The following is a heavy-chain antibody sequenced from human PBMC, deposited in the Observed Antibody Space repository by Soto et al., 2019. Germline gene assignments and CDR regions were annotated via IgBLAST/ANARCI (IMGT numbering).Heavy chain of an antibody. CDR2: INGDGSDI. J-gene: IGHJ5*02. Sequence: GGSLRLSCGASGFAFSNYWMHWVRQVPGKGLVWVSRINGDGSDIKYAEYVKGRFTNSRDNAKNKVKLKMNRLKAENTAEYYCARDQSTGDWFDAWGQGTLVTVSS. CDR1: GFAFSNYW. D-gene: IGHD2-2*01. V-gene: IGHV3-74*03. CDR3: ARDQSTGDWFDA.